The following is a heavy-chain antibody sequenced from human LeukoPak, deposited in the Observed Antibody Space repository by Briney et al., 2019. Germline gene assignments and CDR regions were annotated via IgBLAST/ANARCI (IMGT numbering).Heavy chain of an antibody. J-gene: IGHJ1*01. CDR2: IWYDGSNK. CDR1: GFTFSSYA. Sequence: EAGGPLRLSCAASGFTFSSYAMSGVRQAPGKGLEWVADIWYDGSNKYYADSVEGRFTISRENSKNTLYLQMNSLRAEDTAVYYCARDKSGGPEGHKYFQHWGQGTLVTVSS. CDR3: ARDKSGGPEGHKYFQH. V-gene: IGHV3-33*08.